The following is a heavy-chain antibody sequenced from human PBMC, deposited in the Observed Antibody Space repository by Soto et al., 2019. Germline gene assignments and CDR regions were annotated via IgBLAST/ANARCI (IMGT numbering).Heavy chain of an antibody. CDR2: ISYDGSNK. D-gene: IGHD3-22*01. V-gene: IGHV3-30-3*01. CDR1: GFTFSSYA. J-gene: IGHJ4*02. CDR3: AREDSSGYYYEGPFDY. Sequence: RLSCAASGFTFSSYAMHWVRQAPGKGLEWVAVISYDGSNKYYADSVKGRFTISRDNSKNTLYLQMSSLRAEDTAVYYCAREDSSGYYYEGPFDYWGQGTLVTVSS.